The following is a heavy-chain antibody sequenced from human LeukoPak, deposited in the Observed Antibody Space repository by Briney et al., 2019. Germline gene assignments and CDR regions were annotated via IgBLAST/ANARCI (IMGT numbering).Heavy chain of an antibody. Sequence: ASVKVSCKASGYPFTGYYMHWVRQAPGQGLEWMGWINPNSGGTNYAQKFQGRVTMTRDTSISTAYMELSRLRSDDTAVYYRARDWRYYYGSGSYYKSWFDPWGQGTLVTVSS. D-gene: IGHD3-10*01. J-gene: IGHJ5*02. CDR1: GYPFTGYY. CDR2: INPNSGGT. CDR3: ARDWRYYYGSGSYYKSWFDP. V-gene: IGHV1-2*02.